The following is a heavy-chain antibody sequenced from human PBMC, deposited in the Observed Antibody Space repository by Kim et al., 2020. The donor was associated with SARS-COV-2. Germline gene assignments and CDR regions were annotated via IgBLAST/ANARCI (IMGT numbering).Heavy chain of an antibody. CDR1: GFRFSTYW. Sequence: GGSLRLSCAASGFRFSTYWMSGVRQTPEKGLEFVANINGDESTKNYVDSVKGRFSISRDNPQNSLDLQMNSLRVEDTAVYYCARDPGSSAFDLWGQGTLV. J-gene: IGHJ4*02. CDR3: ARDPGSSAFDL. V-gene: IGHV3-7*01. CDR2: INGDESTK. D-gene: IGHD1-26*01.